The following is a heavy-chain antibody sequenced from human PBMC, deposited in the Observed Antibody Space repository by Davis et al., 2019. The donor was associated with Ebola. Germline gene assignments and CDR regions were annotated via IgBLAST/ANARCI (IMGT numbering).Heavy chain of an antibody. D-gene: IGHD1-26*01. CDR2: IWYDGSNK. Sequence: PGGSLRLSCAASGFTFSSYGMHWVRQAPGKGLEWVAVIWYDGSNKYYADSVKGRFTISRDNSKNTLYLQMNSLRAEDTAVYYCARDLRRGATTPYMDVWGKGTTVTVSS. J-gene: IGHJ6*03. V-gene: IGHV3-33*08. CDR1: GFTFSSYG. CDR3: ARDLRRGATTPYMDV.